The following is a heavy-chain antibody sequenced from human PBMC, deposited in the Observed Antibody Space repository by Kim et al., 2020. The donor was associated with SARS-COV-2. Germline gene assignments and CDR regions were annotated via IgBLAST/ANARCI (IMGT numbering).Heavy chain of an antibody. CDR3: VSKRAASSGFIDS. CDR2: IHHTGTT. D-gene: IGHD3-22*01. J-gene: IGHJ4*02. CDR1: SASFSENY. V-gene: IGHV4-59*03. Sequence: SETLSLTCSVASASFSENYWSWIRQSPGRGLEWIGYIHHTGTTHYNPSLKSRVAISVDSSKNQFSLNLNSMTTPDTAVYYCVSKRAASSGFIDSWGQVTL.